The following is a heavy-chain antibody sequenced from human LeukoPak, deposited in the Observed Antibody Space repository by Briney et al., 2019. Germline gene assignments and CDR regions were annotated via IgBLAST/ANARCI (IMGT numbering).Heavy chain of an antibody. D-gene: IGHD4-17*01. CDR3: ARDLTVTTPDY. J-gene: IGHJ4*02. CDR1: GYTLTELS. Sequence: ASVKVSCKVSGYTLTELSMHWVRQAPGQGLEWMGWISAYNGNTNYAQKLQGRVTMTTDTSTSTAYMELRSLRSDDTAVYYCARDLTVTTPDYWGQGTLVTVSS. CDR2: ISAYNGNT. V-gene: IGHV1-18*01.